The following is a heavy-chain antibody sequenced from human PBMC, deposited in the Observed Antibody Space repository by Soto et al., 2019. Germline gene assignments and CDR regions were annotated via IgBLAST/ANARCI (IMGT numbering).Heavy chain of an antibody. Sequence: PGESLKISCKGSGYSFTSYRIGWVRQMPGKGLEWMGIIYPGDSDTRYSPSFQGQVTISADKSISTAYLQWSSLKASDTAMYYCARTYYAGSRLYYYMDVWGRGTTVTVSS. D-gene: IGHD3-10*01. J-gene: IGHJ6*03. V-gene: IGHV5-51*01. CDR3: ARTYYAGSRLYYYMDV. CDR1: GYSFTSYR. CDR2: IYPGDSDT.